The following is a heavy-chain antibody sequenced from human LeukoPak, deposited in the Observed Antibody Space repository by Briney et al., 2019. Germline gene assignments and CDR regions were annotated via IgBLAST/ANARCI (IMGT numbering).Heavy chain of an antibody. CDR2: INTSGNS. Sequence: SETLSLTCTVSGGSISSGSYYWSWIRQPAGKGLEWIGRINTSGNSHYNPSLKSRVTMSVDTSTNQFSLRLSSVTAADTAVYYCARESGIHCSSTSCPIDPWGQGTLVTVPS. CDR3: ARESGIHCSSTSCPIDP. D-gene: IGHD2-2*01. CDR1: GGSISSGSYY. J-gene: IGHJ5*02. V-gene: IGHV4-61*02.